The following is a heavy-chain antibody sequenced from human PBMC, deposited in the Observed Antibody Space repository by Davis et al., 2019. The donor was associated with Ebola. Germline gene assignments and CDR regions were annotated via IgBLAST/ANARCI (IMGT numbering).Heavy chain of an antibody. CDR3: ARAGFGSTWFDC. CDR1: GFTFRSYD. V-gene: IGHV3-13*01. J-gene: IGHJ5*01. Sequence: GESLKISCAASGFTFRSYDMHWVRQATGKGLEWVSAIGAAGDTYYPVSVKGRFTIPRENAKNSLYLQMTSLRAEDTAVYYCARAGFGSTWFDCWGQGILVTVSS. D-gene: IGHD6-13*01. CDR2: IGAAGDT.